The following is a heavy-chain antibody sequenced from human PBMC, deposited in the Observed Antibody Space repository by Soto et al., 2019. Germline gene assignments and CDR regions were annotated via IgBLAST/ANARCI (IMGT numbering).Heavy chain of an antibody. J-gene: IGHJ4*02. CDR3: ARDYDSSGYYNY. D-gene: IGHD3-22*01. V-gene: IGHV4-61*01. CDR1: GGSVSSGSYY. CDR2: IYYSGST. Sequence: SETLCLTCTVSGGSVSSGSYYWSWIRQPPGKGLEWIGYIYYSGSTNYNPSLKSRVTISVDTSKNQFSLKLSSVTAADTAVYYCARDYDSSGYYNYWGQGTLVTVSS.